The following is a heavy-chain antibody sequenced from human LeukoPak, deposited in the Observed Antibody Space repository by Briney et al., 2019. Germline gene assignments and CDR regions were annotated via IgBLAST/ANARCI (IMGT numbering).Heavy chain of an antibody. Sequence: SQTLSLTCTVSGGSFSSSYYWGWIRQPPGKGLEWIGYYYYSGSTYYSPSLKSRVTISVDTSKNQFSLKLSSVTAADTAVYYCARHDVADIVVVPAANFDYWGQGTLVTVSS. D-gene: IGHD2-2*01. V-gene: IGHV4-39*01. J-gene: IGHJ4*02. CDR1: GGSFSSSYY. CDR3: ARHDVADIVVVPAANFDY. CDR2: YYYSGST.